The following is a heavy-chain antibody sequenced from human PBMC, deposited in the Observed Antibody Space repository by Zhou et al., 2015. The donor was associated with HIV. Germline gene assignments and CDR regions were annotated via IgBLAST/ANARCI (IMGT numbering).Heavy chain of an antibody. CDR2: IIPLFNTP. Sequence: QVRLLQSGAEVKKPDSSVRVSCKGSGGPFSSYSISWVRQAPGQGLEWMGRIIPLFNTPDYAQKFQGRVTITXDESTNTVYMELTRLTADDTAAYYCAREGWGSWYFDLWGRGTLVSVSS. D-gene: IGHD7-27*01. CDR3: AREGWGSWYFDL. V-gene: IGHV1-69*01. J-gene: IGHJ2*01. CDR1: GGPFSSYS.